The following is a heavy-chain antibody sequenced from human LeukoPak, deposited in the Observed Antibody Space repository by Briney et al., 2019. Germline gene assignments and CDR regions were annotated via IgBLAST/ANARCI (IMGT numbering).Heavy chain of an antibody. CDR2: VTHSGDT. J-gene: IGHJ4*02. CDR1: GGSFSDYS. V-gene: IGHV4-34*01. Sequence: KPSETLSLTCAVYGGSFSDYSWSWIRQPPGKGLEWIGEVTHSGDTNYNPSLKSRVTMSVDTSKNQFSLKLTSVTAADTAVYYCAFSHTTPVAEDNWGQGTLLSVSS. CDR3: AFSHTTPVAEDN. D-gene: IGHD6-19*01.